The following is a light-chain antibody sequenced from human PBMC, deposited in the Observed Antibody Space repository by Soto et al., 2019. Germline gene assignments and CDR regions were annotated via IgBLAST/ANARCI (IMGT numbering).Light chain of an antibody. CDR1: QSISNS. CDR3: QQRSNWPPT. J-gene: IGKJ5*01. CDR2: DAF. V-gene: IGKV3-11*01. Sequence: DIVLTQSPATLSLSPGARAPLSCRASQSISNSLAWYQQKPGQAPRLIINDAFNRATGIPARFSGSGSGTDFTLTISSLEPEDFAVYYCQQRSNWPPTFGQGTRLEL.